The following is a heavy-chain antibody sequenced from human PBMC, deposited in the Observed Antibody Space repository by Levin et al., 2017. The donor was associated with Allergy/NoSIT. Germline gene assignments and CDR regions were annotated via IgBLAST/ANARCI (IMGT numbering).Heavy chain of an antibody. CDR1: GYTLTELS. CDR2: FEPEDGET. J-gene: IGHJ5*02. D-gene: IGHD2-2*01. CDR3: ATVGPRGGYCSSTSGSTLNWFDP. V-gene: IGHV1-24*01. Sequence: ASVKVSCKVSGYTLTELSMHWVRQAPGKGLEWMGGFEPEDGETIYAQKFQGRVTMTEDTSTDTAYMELSSLRSEDTAVYYCATVGPRGGYCSSTSGSTLNWFDPWGQGTLVTVSS.